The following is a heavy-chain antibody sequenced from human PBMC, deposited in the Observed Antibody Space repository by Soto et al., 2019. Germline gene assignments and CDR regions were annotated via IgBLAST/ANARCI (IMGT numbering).Heavy chain of an antibody. V-gene: IGHV3-23*01. D-gene: IGHD6-6*01. Sequence: EVQLLESGGGLVQPGGSLRLSCAASGFTFTTYAMTWVRQAPGKGLEWVSAISGSGGSTYYADSVKGRFTISRDNSKNTLYLQMNSLRAEDTAVYYCAKNWDTTFSSSSPWGQGTLVTVSS. CDR1: GFTFTTYA. J-gene: IGHJ5*02. CDR3: AKNWDTTFSSSSP. CDR2: ISGSGGST.